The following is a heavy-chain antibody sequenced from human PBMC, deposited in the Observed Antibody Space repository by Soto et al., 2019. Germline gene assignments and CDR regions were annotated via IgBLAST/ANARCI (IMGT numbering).Heavy chain of an antibody. V-gene: IGHV1-2*02. CDR3: AREKVAAAGPYSYDYYYGMDV. Sequence: ASVKVSCKASGYTFTGYYMHWVRQAPGQGLEWMGWINPNSGGTNYAQKFQGRVTMTRDTSISTAYMELSRLRSDDTVVYYCAREKVAAAGPYSYDYYYGMDVWGQGTTVTVSS. CDR1: GYTFTGYY. J-gene: IGHJ6*02. CDR2: INPNSGGT. D-gene: IGHD6-13*01.